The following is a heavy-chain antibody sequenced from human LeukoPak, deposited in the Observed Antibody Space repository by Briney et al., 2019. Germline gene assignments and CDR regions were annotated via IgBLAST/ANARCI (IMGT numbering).Heavy chain of an antibody. J-gene: IGHJ1*01. V-gene: IGHV3-30*18. CDR1: GFTFSSYG. CDR3: AKDYRRTAYFQH. CDR2: ISYDGSNK. Sequence: GGSLRLSCAASGFTFSSYGMHWVRQAPGKGLEWVAVISYDGSNKYYADSVKGRFTISRDNSKNTLYLRMNSLRAEDTAVYYCAKDYRRTAYFQHWGQGTLVTVSS. D-gene: IGHD3-16*02.